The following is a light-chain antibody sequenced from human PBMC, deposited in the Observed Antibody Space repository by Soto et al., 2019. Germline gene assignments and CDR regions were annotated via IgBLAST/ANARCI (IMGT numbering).Light chain of an antibody. V-gene: IGKV4-1*01. Sequence: DIVMTQSPDSLAVSLGERATINCKSSQSVLYSANNKHYLAWYQQKPGQPPTVLIYCASTRESGVPDRFSGSESVTDFTLTISSLQAEDVAVYYCQQYFLSPLTFGGGTSVEI. CDR2: CAS. CDR1: QSVLYSANNKHY. J-gene: IGKJ4*01. CDR3: QQYFLSPLT.